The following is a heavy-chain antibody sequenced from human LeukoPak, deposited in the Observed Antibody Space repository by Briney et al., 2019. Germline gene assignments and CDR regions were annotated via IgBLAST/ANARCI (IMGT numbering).Heavy chain of an antibody. CDR1: GGTFSSYA. Sequence: ASVKVSCKASGGTFSSYAISWVRQASGQGLEWMGRIIPIFGIANYAQKFQGRVTITADKSTSTAYMELSSLRSEDTAVYYCAREPPTEEMATVHFDYWGQGTLVTVSS. CDR2: IIPIFGIA. V-gene: IGHV1-69*04. D-gene: IGHD5-24*01. J-gene: IGHJ4*02. CDR3: AREPPTEEMATVHFDY.